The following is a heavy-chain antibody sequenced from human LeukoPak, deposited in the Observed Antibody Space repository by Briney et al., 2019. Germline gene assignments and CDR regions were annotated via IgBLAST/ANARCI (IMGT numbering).Heavy chain of an antibody. CDR1: GFSVSSHY. J-gene: IGHJ5*02. CDR2: IYSHGAT. CDR3: ARGPGLPGIADP. D-gene: IGHD6-13*01. Sequence: GGSLRLSCAASGFSVSSHYMTWVRQAPGKGLEWVSVIYSHGATYYADSVKGRFTISRDGSKNTLYLQMNSLKVEDTAVYYCARGPGLPGIADPWGQGTLVVVSS. V-gene: IGHV3-66*01.